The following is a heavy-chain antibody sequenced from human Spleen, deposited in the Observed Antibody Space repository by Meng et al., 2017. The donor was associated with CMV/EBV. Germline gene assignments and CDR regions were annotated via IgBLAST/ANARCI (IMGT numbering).Heavy chain of an antibody. CDR2: ISNTGGNT. D-gene: IGHD1-26*01. Sequence: SGFTFSNIDMAWVRQAPGKGLEWVSGISNTGGNTYDADSVKGRFTISRDNSKNTLYLQMNSLRAEDTAVYYCAKFRGGIYYVYYFDYWGQGTLVTVS. V-gene: IGHV3-23*01. CDR3: AKFRGGIYYVYYFDY. CDR1: GFTFSNID. J-gene: IGHJ4*02.